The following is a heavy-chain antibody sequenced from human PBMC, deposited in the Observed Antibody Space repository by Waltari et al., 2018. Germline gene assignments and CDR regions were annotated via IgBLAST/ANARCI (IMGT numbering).Heavy chain of an antibody. CDR1: GYTFTSYY. J-gene: IGHJ4*02. Sequence: QVQLVQSGAEVKKPGASVKVSCKASGYTFTSYYMHWVRQAPGQGLEWMGIINPSGGSTSYAQKFQGRVTMTRDTSTSTVYMELSSLRSEDTAVYYCAGEWLRSSKSGELSLNFDYWGQGTLVTVSS. CDR3: AGEWLRSSKSGELSLNFDY. D-gene: IGHD3-16*02. V-gene: IGHV1-46*01. CDR2: INPSGGST.